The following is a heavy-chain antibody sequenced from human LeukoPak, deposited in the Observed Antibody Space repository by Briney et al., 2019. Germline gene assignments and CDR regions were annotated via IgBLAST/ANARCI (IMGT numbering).Heavy chain of an antibody. CDR2: ISGSGGST. CDR1: GFTFSSYA. D-gene: IGHD5-24*01. V-gene: IGHV3-23*01. Sequence: GGSLRLSCAAPGFTFSSYAMSWVRQAPGKGLEWVSAISGSGGSTYYADSVKGRFTISRDNSKNTLYLQMNSLRAKDTAVYYCAKVAKRWLKLELVFDYWGQGTLVTVSS. J-gene: IGHJ4*02. CDR3: AKVAKRWLKLELVFDY.